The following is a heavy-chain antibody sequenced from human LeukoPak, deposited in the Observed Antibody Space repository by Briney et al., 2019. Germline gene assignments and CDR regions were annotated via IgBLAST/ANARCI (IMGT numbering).Heavy chain of an antibody. Sequence: SQTLSLTCTVSGGSISSGSYYWSWIRQPAGKGLEWIDYIFYSGSTSYNPSLKSRVTISVDTSKNQFALKMRSMTASDTAVYYCARRVVDPPITWASWFDPWGPGTLVTVSS. V-gene: IGHV4-61*09. J-gene: IGHJ5*02. CDR2: IFYSGST. D-gene: IGHD5-18*01. CDR3: ARRVVDPPITWASWFDP. CDR1: GGSISSGSYY.